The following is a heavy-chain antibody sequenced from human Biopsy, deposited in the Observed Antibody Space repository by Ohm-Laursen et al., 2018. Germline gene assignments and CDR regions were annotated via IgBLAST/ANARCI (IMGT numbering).Heavy chain of an antibody. V-gene: IGHV3-23*01. Sequence: SLRLSCTASGFTLSSNAMSWVRQVPGKGLEWVSGIGSDSAKHYRDSVRGRFTISRDNSKSSLSLEMNSLRVEDTAIYYCAKDLHYWAAMDVWGPGTTVTVS. CDR3: AKDLHYWAAMDV. D-gene: IGHD2-15*01. J-gene: IGHJ6*02. CDR1: GFTLSSNA. CDR2: IGSDSAK.